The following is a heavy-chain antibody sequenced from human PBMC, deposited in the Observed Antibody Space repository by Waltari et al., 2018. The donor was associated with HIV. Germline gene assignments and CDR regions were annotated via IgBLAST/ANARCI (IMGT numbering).Heavy chain of an antibody. Sequence: QVQVVESGGSLVQPGWSRRLSCAASGFSLSSYGMQWVRQAPGKGLEWVALIWYYGSKKYYGDSVKGGFTIFSDKSKNTVFLQMTRLRVEDTATYYCARGEGGYTYGYNWLDLWGQGTVVTVSS. V-gene: IGHV3-33*01. CDR2: IWYYGSKK. D-gene: IGHD1-26*01. J-gene: IGHJ5*02. CDR3: ARGEGGYTYGYNWLDL. CDR1: GFSLSSYG.